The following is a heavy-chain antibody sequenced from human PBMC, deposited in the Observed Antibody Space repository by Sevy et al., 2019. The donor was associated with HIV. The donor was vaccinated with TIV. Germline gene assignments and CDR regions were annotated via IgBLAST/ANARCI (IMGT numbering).Heavy chain of an antibody. Sequence: SETLSLTCTVSGGPMTTYYWSWLRQPPGKGLEWIGYVYYSGRTNYNPSRKSRVTISVDTSKNQFSLKLTSVTAADTAVYYCAKGFYGSFDPWGQGTLVTVSS. CDR1: GGPMTTYY. D-gene: IGHD4-17*01. V-gene: IGHV4-59*03. CDR3: AKGFYGSFDP. CDR2: VYYSGRT. J-gene: IGHJ5*02.